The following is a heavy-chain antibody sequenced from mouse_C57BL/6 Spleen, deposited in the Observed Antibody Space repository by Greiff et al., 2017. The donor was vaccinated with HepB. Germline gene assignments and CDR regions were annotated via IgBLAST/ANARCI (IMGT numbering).Heavy chain of an antibody. CDR3: VRDRFITTGGLFDY. V-gene: IGHV10-3*01. CDR1: GFTFNTYA. J-gene: IGHJ2*01. CDR2: IRSKSSNYAT. Sequence: EVQLVESGGGLVQPKGSLKLSCAASGFTFNTYAMHWVRQAPGKGLEWVARIRSKSSNYATYYADSVKDRFTISRDDSQSMLYLQMNNLKTEDTAMYYCVRDRFITTGGLFDYWGQGTTLTVSS. D-gene: IGHD1-1*01.